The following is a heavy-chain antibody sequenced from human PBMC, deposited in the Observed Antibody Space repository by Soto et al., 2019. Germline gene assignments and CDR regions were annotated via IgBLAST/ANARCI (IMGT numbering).Heavy chain of an antibody. V-gene: IGHV4-4*02. D-gene: IGHD3-10*01. J-gene: IGHJ4*02. CDR1: GGSISSSNW. CDR3: ARLEPYYYGSGSYYVDY. CDR2: IYHSGST. Sequence: QVQLQESGPGLVKPSGTLSLTCAVSGGSISSSNWWSWVRQPPGKGLEWIGEIYHSGSTNYNPSLKSRVTISVDESKNQFSLKLSSVTAADTAVYYCARLEPYYYGSGSYYVDYWGQGTLVTVSS.